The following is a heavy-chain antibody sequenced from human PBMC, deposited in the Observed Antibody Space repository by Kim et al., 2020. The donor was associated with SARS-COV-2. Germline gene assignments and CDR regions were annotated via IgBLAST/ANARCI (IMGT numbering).Heavy chain of an antibody. D-gene: IGHD6-19*01. J-gene: IGHJ4*02. V-gene: IGHV4-61*02. Sequence: SETLSLTCTVSGGSISSGSYYWSWIRQPAGKGLEWIGRIYTSGSTNYNPSLKSRVTISVDTSKNQFSLKLSSVTAADTAVYYCARSGWAVAVDYWGQGTLVTVSS. CDR2: IYTSGST. CDR1: GGSISSGSYY. CDR3: ARSGWAVAVDY.